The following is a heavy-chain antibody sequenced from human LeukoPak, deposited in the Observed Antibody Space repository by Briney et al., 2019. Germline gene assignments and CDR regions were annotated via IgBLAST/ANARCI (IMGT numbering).Heavy chain of an antibody. J-gene: IGHJ5*02. CDR2: INPNSGGT. CDR1: GYTFTGYY. Sequence: GASVRVSCKASGYTFTGYYMHWVRQAPGQGLEWMGWINPNSGGTNYAQKFQGRVTMTRDTSISTAYMELSRLRSDDTAVYYCARMTTVAILHDGNWFDPWGQGTLVTVSS. V-gene: IGHV1-2*02. D-gene: IGHD4-17*01. CDR3: ARMTTVAILHDGNWFDP.